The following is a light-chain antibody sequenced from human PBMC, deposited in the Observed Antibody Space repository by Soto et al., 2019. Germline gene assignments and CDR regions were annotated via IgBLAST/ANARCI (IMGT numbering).Light chain of an antibody. J-gene: IGKJ3*01. Sequence: EIVMTQSPATLSVSPGGRATLSCRASQSVRSNLAWYQQQPGQAPRLLIYDASTRATGIPARFSGSGSGTEFTLTISSLQSEDFAVYYCQQYHDWPPFTFGPETKVDI. CDR3: QQYHDWPPFT. CDR1: QSVRSN. V-gene: IGKV3-15*01. CDR2: DAS.